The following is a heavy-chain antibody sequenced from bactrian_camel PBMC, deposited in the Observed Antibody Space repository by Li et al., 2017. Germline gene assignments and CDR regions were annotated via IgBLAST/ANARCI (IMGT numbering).Heavy chain of an antibody. CDR3: ALLGWSDKTGQEFGY. J-gene: IGHJ6*01. CDR1: GLTFDDSD. V-gene: IGHV3S55*01. D-gene: IGHD1*01. CDR2: ISSDGST. Sequence: HVQLVESGGGSVQAGGSLRLSCTASGLTFDDSDMGWYRQAPGNECELVSTISSDGSTYFRDSVKGRFTISQDNAKNTVYLQMNSLKTDDTAMYYCALLGWSDKTGQEFGYWGQGTQVTVS.